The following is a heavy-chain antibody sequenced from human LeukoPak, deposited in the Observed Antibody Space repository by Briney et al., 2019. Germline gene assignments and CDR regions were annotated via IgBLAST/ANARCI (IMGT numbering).Heavy chain of an antibody. CDR3: AREENVEMATRRPY. Sequence: PGGSLRLSCAASGFTFSNYGMYWVRQTPGKGLEWVAIISHDGNNEFYADSVKGRFTISKDKSENTLYLQMNSLRAEDTAVYYCAREENVEMATRRPYWGQGTLVTVSS. CDR1: GFTFSNYG. V-gene: IGHV3-30*14. CDR2: ISHDGNNE. D-gene: IGHD5-24*01. J-gene: IGHJ4*02.